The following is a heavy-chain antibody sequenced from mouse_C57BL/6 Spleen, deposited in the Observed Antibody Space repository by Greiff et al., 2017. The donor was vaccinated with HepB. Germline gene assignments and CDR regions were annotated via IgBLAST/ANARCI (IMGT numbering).Heavy chain of an antibody. CDR3: ARWPNYYGSSENFDV. V-gene: IGHV1-82*01. D-gene: IGHD1-1*01. Sequence: QVQLKQSGPELVKPGASVKISCKASGYAFSSSWMNWVKQRPGKGLEWIGRIHPGDGDTNYNGKFKGKATLTADKSSSTAYMQLSSLTSEDSAVYFCARWPNYYGSSENFDVWGTGTTVTVSS. J-gene: IGHJ1*03. CDR2: IHPGDGDT. CDR1: GYAFSSSW.